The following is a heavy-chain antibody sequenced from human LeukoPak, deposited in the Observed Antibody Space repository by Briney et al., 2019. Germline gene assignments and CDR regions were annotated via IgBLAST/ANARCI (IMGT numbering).Heavy chain of an antibody. CDR1: GYTFTSYY. Sequence: GASVKVSCKASGYTFTSYYMHWVRQAPGQGLEWMGIINPSGGSTSYAQKFQGRVTMTRDTSTNTVYMELSSLRSEDTAVYYCARGTLRFLEWLCWFDPWGQGTLVTVSS. CDR2: INPSGGST. J-gene: IGHJ5*02. CDR3: ARGTLRFLEWLCWFDP. D-gene: IGHD3-3*01. V-gene: IGHV1-46*01.